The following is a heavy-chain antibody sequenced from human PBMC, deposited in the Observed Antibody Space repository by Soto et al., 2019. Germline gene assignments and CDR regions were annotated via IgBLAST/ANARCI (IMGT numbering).Heavy chain of an antibody. J-gene: IGHJ4*02. CDR3: ARLSRDGYNYYFDY. CDR1: GYTFISYG. CDR2: INAGNGNT. V-gene: IGHV1-3*01. D-gene: IGHD5-12*01. Sequence: ASVKVSCKASGYTFISYGMHWVRQAPGQRLEWMGWINAGNGNTKYSQKLQGRVTITRDTSTSTAYMELSSLRSEDTAVYFCARLSRDGYNYYFDYWGQGTLVTVSS.